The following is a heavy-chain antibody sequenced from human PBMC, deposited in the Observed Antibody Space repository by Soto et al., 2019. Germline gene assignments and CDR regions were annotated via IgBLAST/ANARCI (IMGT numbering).Heavy chain of an antibody. J-gene: IGHJ6*02. V-gene: IGHV3-30*18. CDR3: AKDRQYSRGWDNINTYYYYGMDV. CDR2: VSYDGSNN. D-gene: IGHD6-19*01. Sequence: GGSLRLSCAASGFTFSSYGIHWVRQAPGKGLEWVAIVSYDGSNNYYADSVKGRFTVSRDNSKNTLYLQINTLRAEDTAVYYCAKDRQYSRGWDNINTYYYYGMDVWGQGTTVTSP. CDR1: GFTFSSYG.